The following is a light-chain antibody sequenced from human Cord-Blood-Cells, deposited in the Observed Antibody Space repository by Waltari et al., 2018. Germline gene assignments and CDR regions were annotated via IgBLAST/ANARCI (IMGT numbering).Light chain of an antibody. Sequence: QSVLPQPPSVSGAPGQRVTISCTGSSSNIGAGYDVHWYQQLPGTAPKLLISCNSKRPSGGPDRFSGSKSGTSASLAITGLQAEDEADYYCQSYDSSLSGWVFGGGTKLTVL. CDR1: SSNIGAGYD. V-gene: IGLV1-40*01. CDR3: QSYDSSLSGWV. J-gene: IGLJ3*02. CDR2: CNS.